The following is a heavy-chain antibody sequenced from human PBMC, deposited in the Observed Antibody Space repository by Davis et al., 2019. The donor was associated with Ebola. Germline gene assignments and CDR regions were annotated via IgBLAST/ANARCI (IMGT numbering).Heavy chain of an antibody. CDR2: IIPILGIA. CDR1: GGTFSSYT. CDR3: ARDGVRDTAMVYYYYGMDV. J-gene: IGHJ6*02. D-gene: IGHD5-18*01. Sequence: SVKVSCKASGGTFSSYTISWVRQAPGQGLEWMGRIIPILGIANYAQKFQGRVTITADKSTSTAYMELSSLRSEDTAVYYCARDGVRDTAMVYYYYGMDVWGQGTTVTVSS. V-gene: IGHV1-69*04.